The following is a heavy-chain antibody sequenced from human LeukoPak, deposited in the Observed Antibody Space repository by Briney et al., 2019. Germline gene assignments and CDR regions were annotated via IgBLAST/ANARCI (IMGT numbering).Heavy chain of an antibody. Sequence: SETLSLTCTVSGGSISNYYWCWIRQPPGKGLEWIGYISWTGSTNYNPSLKSRVTISVDTSKNQFSLKLSSVTAADTAVYYCASHLRSWYYFDYWGQGTLVTVSS. V-gene: IGHV4-59*01. J-gene: IGHJ4*02. D-gene: IGHD6-13*01. CDR1: GGSISNYY. CDR3: ASHLRSWYYFDY. CDR2: ISWTGST.